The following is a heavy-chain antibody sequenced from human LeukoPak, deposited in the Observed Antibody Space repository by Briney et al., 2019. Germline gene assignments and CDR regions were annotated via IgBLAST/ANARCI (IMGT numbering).Heavy chain of an antibody. Sequence: ASVKVSCKASGYTFTSYGISWVRQAPGQGLEWMGWISAYNGNTNYAQKLQGRVTMTTDTSTSTAYMELRSLRSDDTAVYYCARGRVGGCCSSTSCYAFDIWGQGTMVTVSS. CDR1: GYTFTSYG. CDR2: ISAYNGNT. D-gene: IGHD2-2*01. V-gene: IGHV1-18*04. CDR3: ARGRVGGCCSSTSCYAFDI. J-gene: IGHJ3*02.